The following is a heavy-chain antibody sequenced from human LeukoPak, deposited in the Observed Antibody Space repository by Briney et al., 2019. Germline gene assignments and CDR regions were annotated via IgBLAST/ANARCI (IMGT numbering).Heavy chain of an antibody. D-gene: IGHD1-1*01. CDR1: GFTFSDYA. CDR2: ISGGSSGST. CDR3: AKVDNWKYGHHDF. V-gene: IGHV3-23*01. J-gene: IGHJ4*02. Sequence: GGSLRLSCAASGFTFSDYAMSWVRQAPGKGLEWLSVISGGSSGSTYYADSVTGRFTVSRDNSKNTVDLQMNSLRTEDTAVYYCAKVDNWKYGHHDFWGQGTLVTVSS.